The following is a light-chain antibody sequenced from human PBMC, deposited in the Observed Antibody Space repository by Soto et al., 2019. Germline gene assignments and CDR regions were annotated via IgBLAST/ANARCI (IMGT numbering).Light chain of an antibody. Sequence: QSALTQPASVSGSPGQSITISCTGTSSDVGSYNLVSWYQQHPGKAPKLMIYEGSKRPSGVSNRFSGSKSGNTASLTISRLQAEDEADYYCCSYAGRSTYVFGTGTKVTVL. J-gene: IGLJ1*01. V-gene: IGLV2-23*01. CDR2: EGS. CDR1: SSDVGSYNL. CDR3: CSYAGRSTYV.